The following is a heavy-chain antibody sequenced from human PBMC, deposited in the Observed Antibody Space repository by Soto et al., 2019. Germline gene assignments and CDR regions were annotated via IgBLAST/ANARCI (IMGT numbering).Heavy chain of an antibody. V-gene: IGHV4-59*01. J-gene: IGHJ4*02. CDR2: IYYSGST. CDR3: ARAKHWGSYDY. D-gene: IGHD3-16*01. Sequence: SETLSLTCTVSGGSISSYYWSWIRQPPGKGLEWIGYIYYSGSTNYNPSLKSRVTISVDTSKNQFSLKLSSVTAADTAVYYCARAKHWGSYDYWGQGTLVTVSS. CDR1: GGSISSYY.